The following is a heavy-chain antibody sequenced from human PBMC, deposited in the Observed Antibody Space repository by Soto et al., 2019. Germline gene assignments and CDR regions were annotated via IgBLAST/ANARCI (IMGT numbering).Heavy chain of an antibody. CDR1: GFTFSTDG. Sequence: QVQLVESGGGEVQPGRSLTLSCAASGFTFSTDGMHWVRQTPGKGLEWVAVISYDGTNKFYSDSVKGRFTISRDNFKNTLTLQMNSLRADDTAVYSCAKDLQSYGDYDYYCYGMDVWGLGTRVTVSS. V-gene: IGHV3-30*18. CDR2: ISYDGTNK. J-gene: IGHJ6*02. CDR3: AKDLQSYGDYDYYCYGMDV. D-gene: IGHD4-17*01.